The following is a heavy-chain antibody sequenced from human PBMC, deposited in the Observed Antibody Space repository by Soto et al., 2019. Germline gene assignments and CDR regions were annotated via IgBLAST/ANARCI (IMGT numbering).Heavy chain of an antibody. CDR3: ARAAYYDILPVFVY. J-gene: IGHJ4*02. V-gene: IGHV4-31*03. Sequence: PSETLSLTCTVSGGSISSGGYYWSWIRQHPGKGLEWIGYIYYSGSTYYNPSLKSRVTISVDTSKNQFSLKLSSVTAADTAVYYCARAAYYDILPVFVYWCQGTLVTVFS. CDR2: IYYSGST. D-gene: IGHD3-9*01. CDR1: GGSISSGGYY.